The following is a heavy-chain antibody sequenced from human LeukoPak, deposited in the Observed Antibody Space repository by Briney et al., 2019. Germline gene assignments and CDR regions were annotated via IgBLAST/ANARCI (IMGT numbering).Heavy chain of an antibody. CDR1: GGSISSGGYS. Sequence: PSETLSLTCAVSGGSISSGGYSWSWIRQPPGKGLEWIGYIYHSGSTYYNPSLKSRVTISVDRSKNQFSLKLSSVTAADTAVYYCARGPRGDYGSLRYYYYGMDVWGQGTTVTVSS. J-gene: IGHJ6*02. CDR3: ARGPRGDYGSLRYYYYGMDV. V-gene: IGHV4-30-2*01. D-gene: IGHD4-17*01. CDR2: IYHSGST.